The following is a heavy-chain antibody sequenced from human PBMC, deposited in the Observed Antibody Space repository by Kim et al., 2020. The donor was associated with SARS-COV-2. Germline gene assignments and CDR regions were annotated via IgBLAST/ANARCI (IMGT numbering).Heavy chain of an antibody. CDR3: ARDYYDYVWGSYHQYYFDY. CDR1: GGSISSSNW. V-gene: IGHV4-4*02. D-gene: IGHD3-16*02. Sequence: SETLSLTCAVSGGSISSSNWWSWVRQPPGKGLEWIGEIYHSGSTNYNPSLKSRVTISVDKSKNQFSLKLSSVTAADTAVYYCARDYYDYVWGSYHQYYFDYWGQGTLVTVSS. J-gene: IGHJ4*02. CDR2: IYHSGST.